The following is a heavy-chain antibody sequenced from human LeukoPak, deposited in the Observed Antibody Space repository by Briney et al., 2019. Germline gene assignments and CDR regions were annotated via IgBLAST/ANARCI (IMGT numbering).Heavy chain of an antibody. CDR1: GFTFSSYE. CDR3: AKDLDPDYYDSSGPNWFDP. Sequence: PGGSLRLSCAASGFTFSSYEMNWVRQAPGKGLEWVSYISSSGSTIYYADSVKGRFTISRDNAKNSLYLQMNSLRAEDTAVYYCAKDLDPDYYDSSGPNWFDPWGQGTLVTVSS. D-gene: IGHD3-22*01. J-gene: IGHJ5*02. V-gene: IGHV3-48*03. CDR2: ISSSGSTI.